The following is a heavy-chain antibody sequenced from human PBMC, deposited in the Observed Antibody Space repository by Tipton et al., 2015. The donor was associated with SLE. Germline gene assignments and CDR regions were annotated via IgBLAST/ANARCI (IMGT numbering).Heavy chain of an antibody. CDR1: GYTFTGYY. J-gene: IGHJ4*02. CDR2: INPNTGGT. CDR3: ARDNDFGSGFVY. Sequence: QSGAEVKKPGASVKVSCKASGYTFTGYYMHWVRQAPGQGLEWMGWINPNTGGTNYAQKFQGRVTMTRDTSITTAYMELTRLKSDDTAVYYCARDNDFGSGFVYCGQGPLVTVPS. V-gene: IGHV1-2*02. D-gene: IGHD3-3*01.